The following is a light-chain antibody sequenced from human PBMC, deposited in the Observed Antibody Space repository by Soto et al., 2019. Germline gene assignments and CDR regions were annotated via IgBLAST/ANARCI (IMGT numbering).Light chain of an antibody. CDR1: QGLSSD. V-gene: IGKV1-9*01. CDR2: AAS. Sequence: DIQLTQSPSFLSASVGDRVTITCRASQGLSSDLAWYQQKPGKAPKLLIYAASTLQSGVPSRFSGSGSGTEFTLTISNLQPEDFATYYCQQLNSYPITFGQGTRLEMK. CDR3: QQLNSYPIT. J-gene: IGKJ5*01.